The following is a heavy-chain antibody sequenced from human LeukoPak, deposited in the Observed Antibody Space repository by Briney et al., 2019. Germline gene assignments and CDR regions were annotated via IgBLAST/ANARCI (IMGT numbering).Heavy chain of an antibody. CDR1: GGSISSYY. V-gene: IGHV4-59*08. J-gene: IGHJ6*02. CDR3: AGHNNYYYGMDV. CDR2: IYYSGST. Sequence: PSETLSLTCTVSGGSISSYYWSWIRQPPGKGLEWIGYIYYSGSTNYNPSLKSRVTISVDTSKNQFSLKLSSVTAADTAVYYCAGHNNYYYGMDVWGQGTTVTVSS.